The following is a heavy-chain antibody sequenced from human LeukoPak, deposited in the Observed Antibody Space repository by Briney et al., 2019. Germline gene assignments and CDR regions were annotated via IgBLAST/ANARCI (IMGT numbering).Heavy chain of an antibody. CDR1: GFIFSEFY. Sequence: GGSLRLSCAASGFIFSEFYMSWVRQSPGKGLEWISCISGSGHDINYVDSVKGRFTVSRDNAKNSLYLQMNSLSADDTAIYYCARTARSGDIRGQGTLVTVSS. J-gene: IGHJ4*02. D-gene: IGHD1-1*01. CDR2: ISGSGHDI. V-gene: IGHV3-11*01. CDR3: ARTARSGDI.